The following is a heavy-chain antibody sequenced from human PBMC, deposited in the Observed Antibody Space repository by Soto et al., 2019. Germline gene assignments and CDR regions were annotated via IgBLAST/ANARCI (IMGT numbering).Heavy chain of an antibody. CDR2: IYYSGST. D-gene: IGHD3-9*01. CDR1: GGSISRGGYY. J-gene: IGHJ5*02. Sequence: SEALSLTCTVSGGSISRGGYYWSWIRQHPGKGLEWIGYIYYSGSTYYNPSLKSRVTISVDTSKNQFSLKLSSVTAADTAVYYCAITIYDILPGPNSFHPSCPAPLVTV. V-gene: IGHV4-31*03. CDR3: AITIYDILPGPNSFHP.